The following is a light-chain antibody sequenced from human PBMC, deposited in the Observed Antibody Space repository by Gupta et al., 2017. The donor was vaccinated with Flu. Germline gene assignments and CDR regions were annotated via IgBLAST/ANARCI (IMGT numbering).Light chain of an antibody. J-gene: IGKJ2*01. CDR1: QSVSSY. Sequence: EIALTQFPSTLSLSPGERVILSLRGRQSVSSYLAWYKQKPCQAPRLLIYDASNRDTGISARFGGSECGKNLPLTSGCREREDFAGYYSQQRSNCPRNTFGQGTKMDNK. V-gene: IGKV3-11*01. CDR2: DAS. CDR3: QQRSNCPRNT.